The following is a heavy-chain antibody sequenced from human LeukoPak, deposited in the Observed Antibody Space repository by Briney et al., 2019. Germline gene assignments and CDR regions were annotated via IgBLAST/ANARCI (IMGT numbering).Heavy chain of an antibody. Sequence: TGGSLRLSCAASGFTFSSYGMNWVRQAPGKGLEWVSAISGSGVSTYYADSVKGRFTISRDNSKNTLYLQMNSLRAEDTAVYYCAKRGGSYSFDYWGQGTLVTVSS. CDR1: GFTFSSYG. CDR2: ISGSGVST. J-gene: IGHJ4*02. D-gene: IGHD3-10*01. V-gene: IGHV3-23*01. CDR3: AKRGGSYSFDY.